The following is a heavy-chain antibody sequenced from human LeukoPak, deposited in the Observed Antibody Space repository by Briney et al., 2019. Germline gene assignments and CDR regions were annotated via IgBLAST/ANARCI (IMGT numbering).Heavy chain of an antibody. CDR2: IRYDGSNK. D-gene: IGHD3-3*01. CDR1: GFIFSSYG. CDR3: AGHFGAWHYFDY. V-gene: IGHV3-30*02. Sequence: GGSLRLPCAASGFIFSSYGMHWVRQAPGKGLEWVAFIRYDGSNKYYADSVKGRFTISRDNSKNTLYLQMNSLRGEDTAVYYCAGHFGAWHYFDYWGQGTLVTVSS. J-gene: IGHJ4*02.